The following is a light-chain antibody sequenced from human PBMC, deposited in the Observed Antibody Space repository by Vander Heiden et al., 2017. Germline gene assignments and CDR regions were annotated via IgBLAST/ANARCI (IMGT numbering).Light chain of an antibody. CDR3: QQYNSYPWT. Sequence: RVTNTCRARQSISSWLAWYQQKPGKAPKLLIYKASSLESGVPSRFSGSGSGTEFTLTISSLQPDDFATYYCQQYNSYPWTFGQGTKVEIK. V-gene: IGKV1-5*03. CDR1: QSISSW. J-gene: IGKJ1*01. CDR2: KAS.